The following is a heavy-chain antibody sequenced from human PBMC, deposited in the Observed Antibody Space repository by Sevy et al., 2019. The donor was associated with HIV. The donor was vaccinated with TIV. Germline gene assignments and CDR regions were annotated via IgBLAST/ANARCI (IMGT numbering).Heavy chain of an antibody. CDR2: INPNSGGT. D-gene: IGHD3-9*01. J-gene: IGHJ5*02. V-gene: IGHV1-2*02. Sequence: ASVKVSCKASGYTFTGYYMHWVRQAPGQGLEWMGWINPNSGGTNYAQKFQGRVTMTRNTSISTAYMELSRLRSDDTAVYYCAVTHYYDILTGFIPSNWFDPWGQGTLVTVSS. CDR1: GYTFTGYY. CDR3: AVTHYYDILTGFIPSNWFDP.